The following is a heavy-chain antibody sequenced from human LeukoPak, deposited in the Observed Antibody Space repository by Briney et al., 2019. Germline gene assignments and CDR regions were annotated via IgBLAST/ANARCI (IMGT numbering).Heavy chain of an antibody. D-gene: IGHD5-18*01. J-gene: IGHJ5*02. CDR3: ARELYSYGP. V-gene: IGHV3-7*01. CDR1: GFTFDDYA. Sequence: GGSLRLSCAASGFTFDDYAMHWVRQAPGKGLEWVANIKQDGSEKYYVDSVKGRFTISRDNAKNSLYLQMNSLRAEDTAVYYCARELYSYGPWGQGTLVTVSS. CDR2: IKQDGSEK.